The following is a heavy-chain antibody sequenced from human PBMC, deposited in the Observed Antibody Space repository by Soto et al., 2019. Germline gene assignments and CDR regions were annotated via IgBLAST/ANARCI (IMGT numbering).Heavy chain of an antibody. V-gene: IGHV3-21*04. D-gene: IGHD2-2*01. CDR3: AREASIIIPAVSDF. Sequence: GGSLRLSCVVYGFPFNNYGINWVRQAPGKGLEWVSTVSKSDYTYYSDLVKGRFTISRDNAKNTVSLQMNTLRAEDTAVYFCAREASIIIPAVSDFWGQGTLVTVSS. CDR2: VSKSDYT. J-gene: IGHJ4*02. CDR1: GFPFNNYG.